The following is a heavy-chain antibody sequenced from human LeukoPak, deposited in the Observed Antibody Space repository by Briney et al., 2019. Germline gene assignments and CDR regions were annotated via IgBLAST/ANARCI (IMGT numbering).Heavy chain of an antibody. CDR3: AKDLLRDRWFGES. D-gene: IGHD3-10*01. Sequence: PGGSLRLSCAASGFTFSSYWMRWVRQAPGKGLVWVSRINSDGSSTSYADSVKGRFTISRDNSKNTLYLQMDSLRAEDTAVYYCAKDLLRDRWFGESWGQGTLVTVSS. V-gene: IGHV3-74*01. CDR1: GFTFSSYW. CDR2: INSDGSST. J-gene: IGHJ5*02.